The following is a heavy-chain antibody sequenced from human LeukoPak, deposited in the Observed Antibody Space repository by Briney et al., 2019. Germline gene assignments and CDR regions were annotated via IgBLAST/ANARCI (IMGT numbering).Heavy chain of an antibody. J-gene: IGHJ4*02. V-gene: IGHV3-66*01. CDR1: GFTLSSNY. CDR3: ARTTTYYYDSSGYYPSPYYFDY. Sequence: GGSLRLSCAASGFTLSSNYMSWVRQAPGKGLEWVSVIYSGGSTYYTDSVKGRFTISRDNSKNTLYLQMNSLRAEDTAVYYCARTTTYYYDSSGYYPSPYYFDYWGQGTLVTVSS. CDR2: IYSGGST. D-gene: IGHD3-22*01.